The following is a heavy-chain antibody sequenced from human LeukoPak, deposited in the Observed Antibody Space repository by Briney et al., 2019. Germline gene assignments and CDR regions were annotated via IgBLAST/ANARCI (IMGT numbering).Heavy chain of an antibody. CDR1: GYTFTIYG. D-gene: IGHD3-10*01. CDR2: ISAYNGNT. Sequence: GASVKVSCKASGYTFTIYGISWVRQAPGQGLELMGLISAYNGNTNYAQKLQGRVTMTTDTSTSTAYMELRSLRSDDTAVYYCARVFTMVRGVTVRFAFDIWGQGTMVTVSS. J-gene: IGHJ3*02. CDR3: ARVFTMVRGVTVRFAFDI. V-gene: IGHV1-18*01.